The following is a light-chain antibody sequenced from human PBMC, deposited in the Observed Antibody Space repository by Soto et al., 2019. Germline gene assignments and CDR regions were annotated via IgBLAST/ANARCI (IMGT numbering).Light chain of an antibody. J-gene: IGKJ1*01. Sequence: EIVLTQSPGTLSLSPGERATLSCRASQSVSSSYLAWYQQKPGQAPRLLIYDASNRATGIPARFSASGSGTDFTLTISDVQPEDFALYYCHQRQSWPRTFGQGARWIS. V-gene: IGKV3-11*01. CDR3: HQRQSWPRT. CDR2: DAS. CDR1: QSVSSSY.